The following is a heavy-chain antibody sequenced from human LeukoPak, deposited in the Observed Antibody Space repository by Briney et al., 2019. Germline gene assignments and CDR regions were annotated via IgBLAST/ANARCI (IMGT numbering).Heavy chain of an antibody. J-gene: IGHJ4*02. CDR2: ISAYNGNT. CDR3: ARDRYSGYVSRFDY. CDR1: GYTFTSYS. V-gene: IGHV1-18*01. Sequence: GASVKVSCKASGYTFTSYSISWVRQAPGQGLEWMGWISAYNGNTIYAQKVKGRVTMTTDTSTSTAYMELRSLRSDDTAVYYCARDRYSGYVSRFDYWGQGTLVTVSS. D-gene: IGHD5-12*01.